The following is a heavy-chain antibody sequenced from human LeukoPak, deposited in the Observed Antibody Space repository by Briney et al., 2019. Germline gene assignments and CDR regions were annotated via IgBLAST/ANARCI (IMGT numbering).Heavy chain of an antibody. Sequence: SETLSLTCTVSGGSISSSSYYWGWIRQPPGKGLEWIGSIYYSGSTYYNPSLKSRVTISVDTSKNQFSLKLSSVTAADTAVYYCARDGVEWILSPVGFDYWGQGTLVTVSS. CDR1: GGSISSSSYY. CDR2: IYYSGST. CDR3: ARDGVEWILSPVGFDY. V-gene: IGHV4-39*07. J-gene: IGHJ4*02. D-gene: IGHD3-3*01.